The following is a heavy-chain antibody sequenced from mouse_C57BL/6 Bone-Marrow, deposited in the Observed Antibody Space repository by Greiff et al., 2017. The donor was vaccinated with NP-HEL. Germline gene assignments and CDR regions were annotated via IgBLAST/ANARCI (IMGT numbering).Heavy chain of an antibody. CDR3: ARRARHYYAMDY. D-gene: IGHD3-3*01. Sequence: EVKVVESGGGLVQPGGSLSLSCAASGFTFTDYYMSWVRQPPGKALGWLGFIRNKANGYTTEYSASVKGRITISRDNVQSILYLKMNALRAEDSATYYCARRARHYYAMDYWGQGTSVTVSS. J-gene: IGHJ4*01. CDR1: GFTFTDYY. V-gene: IGHV7-3*01. CDR2: IRNKANGYTT.